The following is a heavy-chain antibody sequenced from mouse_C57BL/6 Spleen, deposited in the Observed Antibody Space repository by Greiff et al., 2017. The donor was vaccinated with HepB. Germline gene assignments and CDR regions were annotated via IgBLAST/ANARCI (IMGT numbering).Heavy chain of an antibody. D-gene: IGHD1-1*01. V-gene: IGHV2-9-1*01. CDR2: IWTGGGT. Sequence: VQLQQSGPGLVAPSQSLSITCTVSGFSLTSYAISWVRQPPGKGLEWLGVIWTGGGTNYNSALKSRLSISKDNSKSQVFLKMNSLQTDDTARYYCARNNYGSREWMDYWGQGTTLTVAS. CDR1: GFSLTSYA. J-gene: IGHJ2*01. CDR3: ARNNYGSREWMDY.